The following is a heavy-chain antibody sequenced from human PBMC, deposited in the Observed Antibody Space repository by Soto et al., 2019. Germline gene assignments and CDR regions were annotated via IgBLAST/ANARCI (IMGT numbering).Heavy chain of an antibody. CDR2: ISYDGSYQ. CDR3: AKGGEVGGVLGDH. V-gene: IGHV3-30*18. CDR1: GFAFNKFG. J-gene: IGHJ4*02. Sequence: QVQLVESGGGVVQPGTSLRLSCEASGFAFNKFGMNWVRQAPGKGLEWVAFISYDGSYQYYADSVQGRLTITRDNSMNTMNMQVNSLRREDTAVYYCAKGGEVGGVLGDHWGQGTLVTVSS. D-gene: IGHD1-26*01.